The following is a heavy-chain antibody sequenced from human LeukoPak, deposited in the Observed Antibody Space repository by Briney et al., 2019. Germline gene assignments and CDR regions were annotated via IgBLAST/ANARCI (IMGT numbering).Heavy chain of an antibody. Sequence: ASVKVSCKASGYSFTTYKMHWVRQAPGQGLDWMGIIDPNDGSTGQAQKFQGRIIMTRDTSTSTFYMELSSLRSEDTALYYCVRDNRNWSFDYWGQGSLVTLSS. J-gene: IGHJ4*02. V-gene: IGHV1-46*01. D-gene: IGHD1-1*01. CDR1: GYSFTTYK. CDR3: VRDNRNWSFDY. CDR2: IDPNDGST.